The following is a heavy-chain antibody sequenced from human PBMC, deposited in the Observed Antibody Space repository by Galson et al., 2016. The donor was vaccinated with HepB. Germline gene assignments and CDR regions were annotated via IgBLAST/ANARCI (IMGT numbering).Heavy chain of an antibody. CDR2: IKRKTDGGTT. Sequence: SLRLSCAASGFTFSDAWMNWVRQAPGKGLEWVGRIKRKTDGGTTDYAAPVEGRFTIPRDDSKNTLYLQMNNLKNEDTAVYYCTTYYGSILTAYRWFDPWGQGTLVTVSS. CDR3: TTYYGSILTAYRWFDP. J-gene: IGHJ5*02. CDR1: GFTFSDAW. V-gene: IGHV3-15*01. D-gene: IGHD3-9*01.